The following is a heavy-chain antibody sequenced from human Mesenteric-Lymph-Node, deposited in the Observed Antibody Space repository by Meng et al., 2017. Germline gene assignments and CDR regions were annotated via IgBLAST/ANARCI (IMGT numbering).Heavy chain of an antibody. Sequence: GESLKISCAAWGFTFSTFPMHWVRQAPGKGPEWVAVISTDGNSQQYADSVKGRFVISRDNSKNTLSLQMDSLRAEDTAVYYCAKEGTKATVTALGAFDIWGQGTMVTVSS. J-gene: IGHJ3*02. CDR2: ISTDGNSQ. D-gene: IGHD4-17*01. CDR3: AKEGTKATVTALGAFDI. CDR1: GFTFSTFP. V-gene: IGHV3-30*09.